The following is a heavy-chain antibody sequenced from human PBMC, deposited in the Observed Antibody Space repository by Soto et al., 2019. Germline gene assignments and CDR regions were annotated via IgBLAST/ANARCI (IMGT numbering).Heavy chain of an antibody. V-gene: IGHV4-30-2*01. J-gene: IGHJ4*02. CDR3: ARVPDY. Sequence: SETLSLTCAVSGGSISSGGYSWSWIRQPPGKGLEWIGYIYHSGRINYNPSLKSRVSISVDRSKNQFSLKLSSVTAADTAVYYCARVPDYWCQGTLVTSPQ. CDR2: IYHSGRI. CDR1: GGSISSGGYS.